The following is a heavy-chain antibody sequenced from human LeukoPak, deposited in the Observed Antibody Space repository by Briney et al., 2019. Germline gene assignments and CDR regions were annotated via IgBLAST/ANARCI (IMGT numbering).Heavy chain of an antibody. J-gene: IGHJ4*02. CDR3: ARAASQMSYYYGSGL. CDR2: ISYDGSNK. CDR1: GFTFSSYG. Sequence: PGGSLRLSCAASGFTFSSYGMHWVRQAPGKGLEWVAVISYDGSNKYYADSVKGRFTISRDNSKNTLYLQMNSLRAEDTAVYYCARAASQMSYYYGSGLWGQGTLVTVSS. V-gene: IGHV3-30*19. D-gene: IGHD3-10*01.